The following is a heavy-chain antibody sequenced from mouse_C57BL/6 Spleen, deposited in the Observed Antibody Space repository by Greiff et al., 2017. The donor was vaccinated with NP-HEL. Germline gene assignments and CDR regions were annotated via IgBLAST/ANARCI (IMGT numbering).Heavy chain of an antibody. J-gene: IGHJ3*01. V-gene: IGHV4-1*01. Sequence: EVKLLESGGGLVQPGGSLKLSCAASGIDFSRYWMSWVRRAPGKGLEWIGEINPDSSTINYAPSLKDKFIISRDNAKNTLYLQMSKVRSEDTALYYCARPLYYDYDEGFAYWGQGTLVTVSA. D-gene: IGHD2-4*01. CDR1: GIDFSRYW. CDR2: INPDSSTI. CDR3: ARPLYYDYDEGFAY.